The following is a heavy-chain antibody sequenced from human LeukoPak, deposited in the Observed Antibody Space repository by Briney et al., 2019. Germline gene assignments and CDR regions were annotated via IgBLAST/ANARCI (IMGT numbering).Heavy chain of an antibody. CDR2: INSDGSST. V-gene: IGHV3-74*01. D-gene: IGHD2-8*01. CDR1: GFTFSSYW. Sequence: GGSLRLSCAASGFTFSSYWMHWVRQAPGKGLVWVSRINSDGSSTSYADSVKGRFTISRDNAKNTLYLQMNSLRAEDTAVYYCARVSVWSYYYGMDVWGQGTTVTVSS. J-gene: IGHJ6*02. CDR3: ARVSVWSYYYGMDV.